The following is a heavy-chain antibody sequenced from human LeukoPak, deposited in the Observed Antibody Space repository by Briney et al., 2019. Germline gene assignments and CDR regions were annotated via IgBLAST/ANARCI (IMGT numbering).Heavy chain of an antibody. V-gene: IGHV1-2*02. CDR2: INPNSGGT. CDR1: GYTLTELS. CDR3: AREFYYDSSGYYP. Sequence: ASVKVSCKVSGYTLTELSMHWVRQAPGQGLEWMGWINPNSGGTNYAQKFQGRVTMTRDTSISTAYMELSRLRSDDTAVYYCAREFYYDSSGYYPWGQGTLVTVSS. D-gene: IGHD3-22*01. J-gene: IGHJ5*02.